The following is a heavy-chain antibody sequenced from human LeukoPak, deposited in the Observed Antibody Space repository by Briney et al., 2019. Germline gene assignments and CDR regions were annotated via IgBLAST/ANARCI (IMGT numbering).Heavy chain of an antibody. CDR3: ARDSGYSKEGDY. CDR2: IYPGDSDT. D-gene: IGHD3-22*01. V-gene: IGHV5-51*01. CDR1: GYSFNTYW. J-gene: IGHJ4*02. Sequence: GESLKISCTASGYSFNTYWIGWVRQMPGKGLEWMGIIYPGDSDTRYSPSFQSQVTISADKSISTTYLQWNSLRAEDTAVYYCARDSGYSKEGDYWGQGTLVTVSS.